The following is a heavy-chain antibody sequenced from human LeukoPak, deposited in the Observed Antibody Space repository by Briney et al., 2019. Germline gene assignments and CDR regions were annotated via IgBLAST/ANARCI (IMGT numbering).Heavy chain of an antibody. V-gene: IGHV3-53*01. D-gene: IGHD1-26*01. Sequence: GGSLRLSCAASGFTVSSNYMSWVRQAPGKGLEWVSVIYSGGSTYYADSVKGRFTISRDNSKNTLYLQMNSLRAEDTAVYYCAKYSGSYSAYFDYWGQGTLVTVSS. CDR1: GFTVSSNY. J-gene: IGHJ4*02. CDR3: AKYSGSYSAYFDY. CDR2: IYSGGST.